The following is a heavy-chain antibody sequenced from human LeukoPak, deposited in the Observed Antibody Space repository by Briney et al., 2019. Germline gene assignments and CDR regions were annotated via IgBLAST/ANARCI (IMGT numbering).Heavy chain of an antibody. CDR1: GYTFTSYG. D-gene: IGHD2-2*01. V-gene: IGHV1-18*01. J-gene: IGHJ4*02. Sequence: ASVKVFCKASGYTFTSYGISWVRQAPRQGLEWMGWISAYNGNTNYAQKLQGRVTMTTDTSTSTAYMELRSLRSDATAVYYCARDGRRQPYCSSTSCYDYWGQGTLVTVSS. CDR2: ISAYNGNT. CDR3: ARDGRRQPYCSSTSCYDY.